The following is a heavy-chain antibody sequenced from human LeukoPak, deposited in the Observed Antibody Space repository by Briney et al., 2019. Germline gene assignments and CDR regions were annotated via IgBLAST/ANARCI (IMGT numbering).Heavy chain of an antibody. D-gene: IGHD3-22*01. J-gene: IGHJ4*02. CDR1: GFTFDDYA. Sequence: PGGSLRLSCAASGFTFDDYAMHWVRQAPGKGLEWVSGISWNSGSIGYADSVKGRFTISRDNAKNSLYLQMNSLRAEDMALYYCAKGPRGYYDSSGYFDYWGQGTLVTVSS. V-gene: IGHV3-9*03. CDR2: ISWNSGSI. CDR3: AKGPRGYYDSSGYFDY.